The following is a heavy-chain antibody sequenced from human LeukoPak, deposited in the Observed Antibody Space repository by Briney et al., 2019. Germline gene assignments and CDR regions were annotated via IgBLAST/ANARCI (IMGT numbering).Heavy chain of an antibody. Sequence: GGSLRLSCAASGFTFDDYAMHWVRQAPGKGLEWVSGISWNSGSIGYADSVKGRFTISRGNAKKSLYLQMNSLRVEDTALYYCAKDTSGGNSIDYWGQGTLVTVPS. V-gene: IGHV3-9*01. CDR1: GFTFDDYA. D-gene: IGHD2-15*01. J-gene: IGHJ4*02. CDR3: AKDTSGGNSIDY. CDR2: ISWNSGSI.